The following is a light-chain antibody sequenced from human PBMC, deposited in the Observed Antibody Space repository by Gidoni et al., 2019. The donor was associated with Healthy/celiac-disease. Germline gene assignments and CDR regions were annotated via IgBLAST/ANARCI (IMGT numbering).Light chain of an antibody. J-gene: IGKJ1*01. CDR3: QQSYRT. Sequence: DIQMTQSTSSLSASVGDRVTITCRASQSISSYLNWYQQKPGKAPKLLIYAASSLQSGVPSRFSGSGSGTDFTLTISSLQPEDFATYYCQQSYRTFGQGTKVEIK. V-gene: IGKV1-39*01. CDR2: AAS. CDR1: QSISSY.